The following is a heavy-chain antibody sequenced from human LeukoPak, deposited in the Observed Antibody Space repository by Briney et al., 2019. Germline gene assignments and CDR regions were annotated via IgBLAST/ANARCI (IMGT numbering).Heavy chain of an antibody. CDR2: IYYSGST. CDR3: ARVYYYDSSGYPSGAFDI. J-gene: IGHJ3*02. D-gene: IGHD3-22*01. CDR1: GGSISSYY. V-gene: IGHV4-59*01. Sequence: PSETLSLTCTVSGGSISSYYWSWIRQPPGKGLEWIGYIYYSGSTNYNPSLKSRVTISVDTSKNQFSLKLSSVTAADTAVYYCARVYYYDSSGYPSGAFDIWGQGTMVTVSS.